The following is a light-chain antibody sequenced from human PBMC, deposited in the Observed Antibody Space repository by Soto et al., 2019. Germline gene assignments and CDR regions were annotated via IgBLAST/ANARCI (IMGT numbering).Light chain of an antibody. CDR2: DVN. CDR3: TSWTTSTTMI. CDR1: RSDIGAYNF. V-gene: IGLV2-14*03. J-gene: IGLJ2*01. Sequence: QSALTQPASVSGSPGQSITISCTGTRSDIGAYNFVSWYQQHPGEVPKLMLYDVNVRASGVSNRFSGSKSGNTASLTISGLQADDEDDYYCTSWTTSTTMIFGGGTKVTVL.